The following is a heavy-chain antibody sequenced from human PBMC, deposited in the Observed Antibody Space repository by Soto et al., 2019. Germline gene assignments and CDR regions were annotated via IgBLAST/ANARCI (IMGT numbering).Heavy chain of an antibody. CDR3: GRGGYSGYRYYYYYMDV. CDR1: GYTFTGYY. D-gene: IGHD5-12*01. Sequence: QVQLVQSGAEVKKPGASVKVSCKASGYTFTGYYMHWVRQAPGQGLEWMGWINPNSGGTNYAQKFTGWVTIARGTSISTAYMEVSRLRFDDTAVYYCGRGGYSGYRYYYYYMDVWGKGTTVTVSS. J-gene: IGHJ6*03. CDR2: INPNSGGT. V-gene: IGHV1-2*04.